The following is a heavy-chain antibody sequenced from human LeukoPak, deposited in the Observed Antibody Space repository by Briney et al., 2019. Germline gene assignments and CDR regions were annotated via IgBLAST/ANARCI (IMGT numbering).Heavy chain of an antibody. CDR3: ARLRYYGMDV. CDR2: TSSSSSTI. Sequence: GGSLRLSCAASGFTVSSNYMNWVRQAPGKGLEWVSYTSSSSSTIYYADSVKSRFTISRDNAKNSLYLQMNSLRAEDTAVYYCARLRYYGMDVWGQGTTVTVSS. V-gene: IGHV3-48*04. CDR1: GFTVSSNY. J-gene: IGHJ6*02.